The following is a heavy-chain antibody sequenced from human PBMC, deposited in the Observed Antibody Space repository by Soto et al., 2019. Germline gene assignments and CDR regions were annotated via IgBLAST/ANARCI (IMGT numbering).Heavy chain of an antibody. D-gene: IGHD3-22*01. CDR2: IYYSGST. CDR1: GGSISSSSYY. J-gene: IGHJ4*02. CDR3: ARHGYDSSGYSPFDY. V-gene: IGHV4-39*01. Sequence: SETLSLTCTVSGGSISSSSYYWGWIRQPPGKGLEWIGSIYYSGSTYYNPSLKSRVTISVDTSKNQFSLKLSSVTAADTAVYYCARHGYDSSGYSPFDYWGQGTLVTVSS.